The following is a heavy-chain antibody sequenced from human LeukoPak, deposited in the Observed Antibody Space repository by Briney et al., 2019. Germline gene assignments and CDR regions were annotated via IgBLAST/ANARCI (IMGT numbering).Heavy chain of an antibody. CDR1: GFTFSSYA. CDR2: ISGSGGST. V-gene: IGHV3-23*01. Sequence: GGSLRLSCAASGFTFSSYAMSWVRQAPGKGLEWVSAISGSGGSTYYADSVKGRFTISRDNSKNTLYLQMNSLRAEDTAVYYCARGEAYSSGWDFDYWGQGTLVTVSS. J-gene: IGHJ4*02. CDR3: ARGEAYSSGWDFDY. D-gene: IGHD6-19*01.